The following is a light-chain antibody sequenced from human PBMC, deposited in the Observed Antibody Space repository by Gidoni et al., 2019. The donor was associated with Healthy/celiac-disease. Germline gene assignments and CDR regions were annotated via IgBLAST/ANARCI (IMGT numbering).Light chain of an antibody. CDR2: GAS. CDR1: QCVSSN. J-gene: IGKJ2*01. CDR3: QQYNNWPPLYT. Sequence: EIVMTQSPATMSVSPGERATLSCRASQCVSSNLAWYQQKPGQAPRLLIYGASTRATGIPARCSGSGSGTEFTLTISSLQSEDFAVYYCQQYNNWPPLYTFGQGTKLEIK. V-gene: IGKV3-15*01.